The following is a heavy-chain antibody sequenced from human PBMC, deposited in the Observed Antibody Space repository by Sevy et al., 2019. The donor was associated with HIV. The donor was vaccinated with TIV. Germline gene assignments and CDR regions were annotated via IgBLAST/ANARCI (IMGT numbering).Heavy chain of an antibody. V-gene: IGHV4-4*02. J-gene: IGHJ5*02. CDR1: GGSISSSNW. D-gene: IGHD3-3*01. CDR2: IYHSGST. CDR3: ARSRYFWSGPRGGFDP. Sequence: SETLSLTCAVSGGSISSSNWWSWVRQPPGKGLEWIGEIYHSGSTNYNPSLKSRVTISVDKSKNQFSLKLSSVTAADTAVYYCARSRYFWSGPRGGFDPWGQGTLVTVSS.